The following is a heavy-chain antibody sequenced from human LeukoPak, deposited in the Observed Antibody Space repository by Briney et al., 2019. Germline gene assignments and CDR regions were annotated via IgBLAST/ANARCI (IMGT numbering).Heavy chain of an antibody. CDR2: IDHSGST. CDR3: ARGEGYYDAYREG. Sequence: PSETLSLTCAVYGGSFRGYYWSWIRQPPGKGLEWIGKIDHSGSTKYNPSLKGRVTISEDTSKNQFSLKLRSVTAADTAVYYCARGEGYYDAYREGWGQGTLVTVSS. V-gene: IGHV4-34*01. D-gene: IGHD3-16*01. J-gene: IGHJ4*02. CDR1: GGSFRGYY.